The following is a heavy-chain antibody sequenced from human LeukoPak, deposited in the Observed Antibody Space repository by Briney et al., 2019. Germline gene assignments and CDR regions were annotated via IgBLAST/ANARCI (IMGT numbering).Heavy chain of an antibody. CDR3: ARDHHYDSSGYYQRYFDY. CDR1: GGSISSYY. CDR2: IYYSGST. J-gene: IGHJ4*02. V-gene: IGHV4-59*01. Sequence: PSETLSLTGTVSGGSISSYYWSWLRQPPGKGLEWIGYIYYSGSTNYNPSLKSRVTISVDTSKNQFSLKLSSVTAADTAVYYCARDHHYDSSGYYQRYFDYWGQGTLVTVSS. D-gene: IGHD3-22*01.